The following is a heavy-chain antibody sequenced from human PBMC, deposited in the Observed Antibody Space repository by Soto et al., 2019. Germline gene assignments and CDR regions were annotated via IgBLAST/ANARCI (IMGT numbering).Heavy chain of an antibody. CDR2: INQSGTT. V-gene: IGHV4-34*01. J-gene: IGHJ6*02. CDR1: GGSFREYY. D-gene: IGHD3-10*01. Sequence: SETLSLTCAVNGGSFREYYWSWLRQPPGKGLEWIGEINQSGTTHYNPSLKRRINISIDTSKNQFSLNLTSVTAADTAAYYCARDIITVIGGEIYYYFGMDVWGQGTTVTVSS. CDR3: ARDIITVIGGEIYYYFGMDV.